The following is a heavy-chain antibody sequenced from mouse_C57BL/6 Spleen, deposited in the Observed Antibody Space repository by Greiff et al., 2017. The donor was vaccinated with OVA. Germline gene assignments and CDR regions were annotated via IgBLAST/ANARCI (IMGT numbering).Heavy chain of an antibody. D-gene: IGHD1-1*01. J-gene: IGHJ3*01. CDR3: ARGGYGSSFFAY. V-gene: IGHV5-16*01. CDR2: INYDGSST. CDR1: GFTFSDYY. Sequence: EVQRVESEGGLVQPGRSMKLSCTASGFTFSDYYMAWVRQVPEKGLEWVANINYDGSSTYYLDSLKSRFIISRDNAKNILYLQMSSLKSEDTATYYCARGGYGSSFFAYWGQGTLVTVSA.